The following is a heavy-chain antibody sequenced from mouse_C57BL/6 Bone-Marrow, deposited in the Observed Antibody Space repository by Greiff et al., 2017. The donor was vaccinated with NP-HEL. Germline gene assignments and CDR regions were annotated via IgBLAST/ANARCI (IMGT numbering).Heavy chain of an antibody. CDR2: IYPRSGNT. CDR1: GYTFTSYG. D-gene: IGHD1-1*01. J-gene: IGHJ4*01. CDR3: AIYYYGSSYLYYARDY. Sequence: VQLQQSGAELARPGASVKLSCKASGYTFTSYGISWVKQRTGQGLEWIGEIYPRSGNTYYNEKFKGKATLTADKSSSTAYMELRSLTSEDSAVYFCAIYYYGSSYLYYARDYWGQGTSVTVSS. V-gene: IGHV1-81*01.